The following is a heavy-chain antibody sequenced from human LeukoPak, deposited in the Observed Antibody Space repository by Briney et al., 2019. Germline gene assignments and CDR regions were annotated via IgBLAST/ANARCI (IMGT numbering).Heavy chain of an antibody. CDR2: INPNRGGT. D-gene: IGHD3-10*01. Sequence: ASVKVSCKASGYTFTGYYMHWVRQAPGQGLEWMGWINPNRGGTNYAQKFQGRVTMTRDTSISTAYMELSRLRSDDTAVYYCARLRVWFGELPKEGYYFDYWGQGTLVTVSS. J-gene: IGHJ4*02. V-gene: IGHV1-2*02. CDR3: ARLRVWFGELPKEGYYFDY. CDR1: GYTFTGYY.